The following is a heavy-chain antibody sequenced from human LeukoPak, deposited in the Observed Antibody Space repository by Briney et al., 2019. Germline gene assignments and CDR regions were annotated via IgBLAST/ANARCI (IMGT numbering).Heavy chain of an antibody. Sequence: GGSLRLSCAASGFTFDDYGMSWVRQAPGKGLEWVSGINWNGGSTGYADSVKGRFTISRDNSKNTLYLQMNSLRAEDTAIYYCAKWGCSGGSCYPFAYWGQGTLVTVSS. J-gene: IGHJ4*02. CDR2: INWNGGST. CDR3: AKWGCSGGSCYPFAY. V-gene: IGHV3-20*04. D-gene: IGHD2-15*01. CDR1: GFTFDDYG.